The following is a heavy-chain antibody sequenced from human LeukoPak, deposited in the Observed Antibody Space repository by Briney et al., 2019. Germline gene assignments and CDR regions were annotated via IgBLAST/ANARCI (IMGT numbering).Heavy chain of an antibody. J-gene: IGHJ4*02. D-gene: IGHD3-10*01. CDR1: GFIVSSNY. V-gene: IGHV3-53*04. CDR2: IYSSGST. CDR3: AILSGSGSYSYFDY. Sequence: PGGSLRLSCAASGFIVSSNYMSWVRQAPGKGLEWVSVIYSSGSTYYADSVKARFTISRHDSKNTLYLQMNSLRAEDTAVYYCAILSGSGSYSYFDYWGQGTLVTVSS.